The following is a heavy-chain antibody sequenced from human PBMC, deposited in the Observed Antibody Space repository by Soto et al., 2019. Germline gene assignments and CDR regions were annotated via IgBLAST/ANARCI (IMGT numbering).Heavy chain of an antibody. J-gene: IGHJ4*02. V-gene: IGHV4-34*01. CDR2: INESGST. Sequence: QVQLQQWGAGLVKPSETLSLSCAVYGQSFSGHSWAWIRQPPGKGLEWIGEINESGSTYYNPSLKSRVTISTHTSKNQFSQKLSSVSAADTAAYFCARGSGIVALPGELEDVKYDYWGQGTLVNVSS. CDR1: GQSFSGHS. D-gene: IGHD1-1*01. CDR3: ARGSGIVALPGELEDVKYDY.